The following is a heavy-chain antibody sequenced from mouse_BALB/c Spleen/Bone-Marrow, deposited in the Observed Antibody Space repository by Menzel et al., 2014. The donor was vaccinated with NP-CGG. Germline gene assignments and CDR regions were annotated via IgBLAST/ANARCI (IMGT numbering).Heavy chain of an antibody. Sequence: QVQLKESAPELVKPGASERISCKAAGYTFTSYYIHWVKQRPGQGLEWIGWIYPGNVNTKYNEKFKGKATLTADKSSSAAYFLLSSLTSEDSAVYFCAREANWNFDYWGQGTTLTVSS. V-gene: IGHV1S56*01. D-gene: IGHD4-1*01. CDR3: AREANWNFDY. J-gene: IGHJ2*01. CDR2: IYPGNVNT. CDR1: GYTFTSYY.